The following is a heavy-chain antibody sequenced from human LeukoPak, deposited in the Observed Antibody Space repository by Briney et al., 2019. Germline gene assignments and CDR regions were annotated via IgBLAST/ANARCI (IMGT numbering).Heavy chain of an antibody. D-gene: IGHD2-21*02. V-gene: IGHV3-30*18. CDR2: ISYDGSNK. J-gene: IGHJ4*02. CDR1: GFIFSNYG. CDR3: AKDWAPYCGGDCYFNY. Sequence: PGGSLRLSCAASGFIFSNYGMHWVRQAPGKGLEWVAVISYDGSNKNYADSVKGRFTISRDSSKNTLYLQMNSLRVEDTAVYYCAKDWAPYCGGDCYFNYSGQGTLVTVSS.